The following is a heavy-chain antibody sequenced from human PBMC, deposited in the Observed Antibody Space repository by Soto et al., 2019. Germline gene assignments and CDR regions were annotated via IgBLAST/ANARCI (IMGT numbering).Heavy chain of an antibody. D-gene: IGHD2-2*01. CDR3: ARDKRKYQLIPQYYYYYGMDV. CDR1: GFTFSSYA. V-gene: IGHV3-30-3*01. J-gene: IGHJ6*02. Sequence: SLILSCAASGFTFSSYARHRVRQAPSKLLGWVAVISYDGRNKYYADSVKGRLTISRDNSKNTLYLQMNRLRAEDTAVYYCARDKRKYQLIPQYYYYYGMDVWGQGFTVTVSS. CDR2: ISYDGRNK.